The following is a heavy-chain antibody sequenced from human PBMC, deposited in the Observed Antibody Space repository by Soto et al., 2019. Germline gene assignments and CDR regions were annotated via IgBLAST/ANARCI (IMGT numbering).Heavy chain of an antibody. CDR3: ARYRNGWETKATYFEY. CDR2: IGGKAYGRTT. D-gene: IGHD1-26*01. J-gene: IGHJ4*02. CDR1: GITFANFG. Sequence: SVRLSCTVSGITFANFGMSWLRQAPGKGLEWVGFIGGKAYGRTTEYAASVNGRFTISRDDSKGIAYLQMNSMKTADTAVYYCARYRNGWETKATYFEYWGEGTTVTVS. V-gene: IGHV3-49*03.